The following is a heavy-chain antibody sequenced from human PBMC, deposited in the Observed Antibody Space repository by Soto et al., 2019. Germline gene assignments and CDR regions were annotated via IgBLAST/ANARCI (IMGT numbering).Heavy chain of an antibody. CDR2: IIPILGIP. D-gene: IGHD4-17*01. Sequence: QVNLVQSGAEMRKPGSSVKVSCKTSGVTLNNYIIGWVRQAPGQGLEWMGRIIPILGIPNYSQRFQDRLTITADRSQNTVYMDLSSLRSEDRAIYFCGRGGVGAYGDYRTWGKGTLVTVSS. CDR3: GRGGVGAYGDYRT. V-gene: IGHV1-69*02. CDR1: GVTLNNYI. J-gene: IGHJ5*02.